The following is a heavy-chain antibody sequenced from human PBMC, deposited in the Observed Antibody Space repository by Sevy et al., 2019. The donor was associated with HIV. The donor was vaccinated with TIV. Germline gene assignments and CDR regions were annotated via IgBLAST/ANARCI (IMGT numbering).Heavy chain of an antibody. CDR3: AITLPAADVASWLYYFDY. D-gene: IGHD2-2*02. CDR2: IKPNSGGT. CDR1: RYTFSDHL. J-gene: IGHJ4*02. Sequence: ASVKVSCQASRYTFSDHLIHWVRQAPGQGLAWMGWIKPNSGGTRLAQRFQGRVTLTRDASISTAFMELTRLQSDDTAVYYCAITLPAADVASWLYYFDYWGQGTRVTVSS. V-gene: IGHV1-2*02.